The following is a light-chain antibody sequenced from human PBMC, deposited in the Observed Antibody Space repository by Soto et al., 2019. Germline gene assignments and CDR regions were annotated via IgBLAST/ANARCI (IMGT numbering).Light chain of an antibody. CDR2: DVS. CDR3: SSYTSSSTYV. V-gene: IGLV2-14*01. CDR1: SSDVGGYNY. Sequence: QSVLTQTASVSGSHGQSITISCTGTSSDVGGYNYVSWYQQYPGKAPKLMIYDVSNRPSGVSNRFSGSKSGNTASLTISGLQAEDEADYYCSSYTSSSTYVFGTGTKLTVL. J-gene: IGLJ1*01.